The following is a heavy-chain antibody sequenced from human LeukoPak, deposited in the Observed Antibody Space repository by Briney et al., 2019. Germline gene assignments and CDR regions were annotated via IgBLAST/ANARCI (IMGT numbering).Heavy chain of an antibody. CDR1: GFTFSSYG. Sequence: PEGSLRLSCAASGFTFSSYGMSWVRQAPGKGLEWVSAISGSGGSTYYADSVKGRFTISRDNSKNTLYLQMNSLRAEDTAVYYCAKDYYDILTGYYFGWGQGTLVTVSS. CDR2: ISGSGGST. CDR3: AKDYYDILTGYYFG. V-gene: IGHV3-23*01. D-gene: IGHD3-9*01. J-gene: IGHJ4*02.